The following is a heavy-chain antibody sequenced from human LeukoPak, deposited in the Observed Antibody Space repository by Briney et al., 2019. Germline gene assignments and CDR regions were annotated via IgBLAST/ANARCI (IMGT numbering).Heavy chain of an antibody. CDR3: ARGDSSGYYYFDY. CDR1: GFTFSSYA. CDR2: ISYDGSNK. V-gene: IGHV3-30*04. Sequence: GGSLRLSCAASGFTFSSYAMHWVRQAPGKGLEWVAVISYDGSNKYYADSVKGRFTISRDNAKNSLYLQMNSLRDEDTAVYYCARGDSSGYYYFDYWGQGTLVTVSS. D-gene: IGHD3-22*01. J-gene: IGHJ4*02.